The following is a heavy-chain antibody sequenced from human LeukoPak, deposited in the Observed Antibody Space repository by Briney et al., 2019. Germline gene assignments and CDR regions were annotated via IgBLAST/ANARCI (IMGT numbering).Heavy chain of an antibody. Sequence: ASVKVSCNAAGSTFTDHFLPWGRQAPGQGLEWMGWINGKRGNKNYAQNFQYRVTKTRDTSTSTVYMELSRLTVDDTAVYYCARDHGWGVDYWGQGTLVTVSS. J-gene: IGHJ4*02. V-gene: IGHV1-2*02. CDR3: ARDHGWGVDY. CDR2: INGKRGNK. CDR1: GSTFTDHF. D-gene: IGHD3-10*01.